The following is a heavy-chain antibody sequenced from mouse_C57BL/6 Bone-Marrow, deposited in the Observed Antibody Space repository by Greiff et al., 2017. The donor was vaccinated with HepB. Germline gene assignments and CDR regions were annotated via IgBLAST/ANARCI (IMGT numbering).Heavy chain of an antibody. CDR1: GFTFSSYA. V-gene: IGHV5-4*01. CDR2: ISDGGSYT. D-gene: IGHD1-1*01. J-gene: IGHJ1*03. CDR3: ARDLYYYGSSYNWYFDV. Sequence: EVNVVESGGGLVKPGGSLKLSCAASGFTFSSYAMSWVRQTPEKRLEWVATISDGGSYTYYPDNVKGRFTISRDNAKNNLYLQMSHLKSEDTAMYYCARDLYYYGSSYNWYFDVWGTGTTVTVSS.